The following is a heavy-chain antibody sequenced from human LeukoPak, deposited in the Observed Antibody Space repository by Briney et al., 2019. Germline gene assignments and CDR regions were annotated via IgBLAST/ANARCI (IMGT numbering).Heavy chain of an antibody. CDR1: GGSFSNYY. J-gene: IGHJ4*02. V-gene: IGHV4-59*08. D-gene: IGHD6-6*01. Sequence: SETLSLTCTVSGGSFSNYYWSWIRQPPGKGLEGIGYVYYTGSTNYNPSLKSRVTMFEDKSKNQFSLRLYSVTVADTAVYYCARHFAYSSSSYFDYWGQGSLVTVSS. CDR3: ARHFAYSSSSYFDY. CDR2: VYYTGST.